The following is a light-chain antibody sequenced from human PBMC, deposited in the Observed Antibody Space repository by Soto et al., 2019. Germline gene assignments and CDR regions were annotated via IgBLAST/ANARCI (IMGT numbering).Light chain of an antibody. CDR1: SGSIATNY. CDR2: EDT. Sequence: NFMLTQPHSVSASPGKTVTISCTGSSGSIATNYVRWYQQRPGSAPTTVIYEDTQRPSGVPERFSGSIDSSSNSASLTISGLKTEDEADYYCQSYDGSNPDVVFGGGTKLTVL. J-gene: IGLJ2*01. V-gene: IGLV6-57*02. CDR3: QSYDGSNPDVV.